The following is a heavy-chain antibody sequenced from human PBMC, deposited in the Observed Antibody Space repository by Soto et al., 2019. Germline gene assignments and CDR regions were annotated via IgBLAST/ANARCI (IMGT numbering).Heavy chain of an antibody. D-gene: IGHD6-19*01. V-gene: IGHV3-9*01. Sequence: GGSLRLSCAASGFTFDDYAMHWVLQAPWKGLEWVSGISWNSGSIGYADSVKGRFTISRDNAKNSLYLQMNSLRAEDTALYYCAKDKREGIAVAGTGRRFDYWGQGTLVTVSS. CDR2: ISWNSGSI. J-gene: IGHJ4*02. CDR1: GFTFDDYA. CDR3: AKDKREGIAVAGTGRRFDY.